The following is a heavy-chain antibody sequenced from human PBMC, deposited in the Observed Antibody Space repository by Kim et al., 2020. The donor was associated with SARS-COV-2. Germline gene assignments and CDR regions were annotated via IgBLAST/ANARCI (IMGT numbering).Heavy chain of an antibody. V-gene: IGHV3-30-3*01. CDR2: ISFDGRKK. Sequence: GGSLRLSCAASGLSFDSSAMNWVRQAPGKGLEWVAVISFDGRKKAYADSVKGRFTISRDNSKNTLHLQMNSLRVEDTAVYYCARGNYFETVSLSDYYNGIDVWGQGTTVTV. J-gene: IGHJ6*01. CDR3: ARGNYFETVSLSDYYNGIDV. CDR1: GLSFDSSA. D-gene: IGHD3-22*01.